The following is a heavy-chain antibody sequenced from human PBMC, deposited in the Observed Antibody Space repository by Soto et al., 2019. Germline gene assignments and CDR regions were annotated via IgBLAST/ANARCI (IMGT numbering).Heavy chain of an antibody. CDR2: IIPMFGTA. J-gene: IGHJ4*02. CDR1: GGTFSTYA. V-gene: IGHV1-69*12. CDR3: ASGIQLWLRRINNGYSG. D-gene: IGHD5-18*01. Sequence: QVQLVQSGAEVKKPESSVKVSCKAPGGTFSTYAISWARQAPGQGLEWMGGIIPMFGTANYGQRVQDRVTITADESTNTVYMELSSLRSEDTAVYFCASGIQLWLRRINNGYSGWGQGTLVAVSS.